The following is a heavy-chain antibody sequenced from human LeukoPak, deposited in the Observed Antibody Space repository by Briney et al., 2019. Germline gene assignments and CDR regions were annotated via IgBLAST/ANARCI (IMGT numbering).Heavy chain of an antibody. CDR2: ISYDGSNK. Sequence: PGGSLRLSFAASGFTFSSYGMHGVRQAPGKGLDWVAGISYDGSNKYYADSVKGRFTISRDNYKNTLYLQMNSLRAEDTAVHYCAKVADGDLRDAFDIWGQGKMVTVSS. J-gene: IGHJ3*02. CDR1: GFTFSSYG. CDR3: AKVADGDLRDAFDI. D-gene: IGHD4-17*01. V-gene: IGHV3-30*18.